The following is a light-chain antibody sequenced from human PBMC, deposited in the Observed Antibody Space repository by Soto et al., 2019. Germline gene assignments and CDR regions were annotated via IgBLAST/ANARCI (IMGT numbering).Light chain of an antibody. J-gene: IGKJ1*01. CDR2: GAS. CDR3: QQCCSSPWT. V-gene: IGKV3-20*01. CDR1: QSVSSTY. Sequence: EIVLTQSPGTLSLSPGERATLSCRASQSVSSTYLAWYQQKPGQAPRLLIYGASSRATGIPDRFSGGGSGTDFTLTISRVEPEDFAVYYCQQCCSSPWTFGQGTKVEIK.